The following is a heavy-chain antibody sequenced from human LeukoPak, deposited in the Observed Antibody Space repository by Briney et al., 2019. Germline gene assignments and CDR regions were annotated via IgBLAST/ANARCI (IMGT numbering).Heavy chain of an antibody. CDR2: ISGSGGST. V-gene: IGHV3-23*01. Sequence: GGSLRLSCAASGFTFSSYGMHWVRQAPGKGLEWVSAISGSGGSTYYADSVKGRFTISRDNSKNTLYLQMNSLRAEDTAVYYCAKGHVYSSSSWWVGSGDYFDYWGQGTLVTVSS. CDR3: AKGHVYSSSSWWVGSGDYFDY. CDR1: GFTFSSYG. J-gene: IGHJ4*02. D-gene: IGHD6-13*01.